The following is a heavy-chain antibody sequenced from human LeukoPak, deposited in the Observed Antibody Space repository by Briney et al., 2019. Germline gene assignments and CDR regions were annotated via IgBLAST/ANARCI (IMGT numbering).Heavy chain of an antibody. D-gene: IGHD3-22*01. CDR2: ISGSGGST. CDR1: GFPFASYA. J-gene: IGHJ6*02. V-gene: IGHV3-23*01. CDR3: ARDSGIYDSSGYYGLSYYGMDV. Sequence: PGGSLRLSCAASGFPFASYAMTWVRPAPGKGLEWFSAISGSGGSTYYAGSVKGRFTISRDNYKNTLYLQMNSLRAEDTAVYYCARDSGIYDSSGYYGLSYYGMDVWGQGTTVTVSS.